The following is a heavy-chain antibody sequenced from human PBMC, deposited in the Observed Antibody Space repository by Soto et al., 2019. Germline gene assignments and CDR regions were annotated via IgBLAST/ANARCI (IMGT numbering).Heavy chain of an antibody. Sequence: GGSLRLSCAASGFTFSSYSMNWVRQAPGKGLEWVSSISSSSSYIYYADSVKGRITISRDNAKNSLYLQMNSLRAEDTAVYYCAREGIVVVPAAPPNHMDVWGKGTTVTVSS. CDR2: ISSSSSYI. CDR1: GFTFSSYS. CDR3: AREGIVVVPAAPPNHMDV. J-gene: IGHJ6*03. D-gene: IGHD2-2*01. V-gene: IGHV3-21*03.